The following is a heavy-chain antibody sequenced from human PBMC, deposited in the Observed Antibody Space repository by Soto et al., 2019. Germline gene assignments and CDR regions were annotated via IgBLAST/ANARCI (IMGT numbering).Heavy chain of an antibody. CDR3: AKDYSSSWEPHDVFDI. J-gene: IGHJ3*02. V-gene: IGHV6-1*01. Sequence: SQTLSLTCAISGDSVSSNSAAWNWIRQSPSRGLEWLGRTYYRSKWYNDYAVSVKSRITINPDTSKNQFSLQLNSVTPEDTAVIYCAKDYSSSWEPHDVFDIWGKGKMVTVSS. CDR2: TYYRSKWYN. D-gene: IGHD6-13*01. CDR1: GDSVSSNSAA.